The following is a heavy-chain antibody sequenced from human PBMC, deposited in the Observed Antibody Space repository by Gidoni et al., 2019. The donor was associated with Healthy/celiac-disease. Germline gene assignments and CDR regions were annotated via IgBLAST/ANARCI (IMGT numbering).Heavy chain of an antibody. D-gene: IGHD3-22*01. CDR1: GFTFSSYS. Sequence: EVQLVESGGGLVQPGGSLRLSCAASGFTFSSYSMNWVRQAPGKGLEWVSYISSSSSTIYYADSVKGRFTISRDNAKNSLYLQMNSLRAEDTAVYYCARVSYYYDSSGYYEVGAFDIWGQGTMVTVSS. V-gene: IGHV3-48*01. CDR3: ARVSYYYDSSGYYEVGAFDI. J-gene: IGHJ3*02. CDR2: ISSSSSTI.